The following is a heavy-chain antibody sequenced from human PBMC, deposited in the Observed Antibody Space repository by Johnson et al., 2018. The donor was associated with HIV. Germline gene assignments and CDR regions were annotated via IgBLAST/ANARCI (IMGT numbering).Heavy chain of an antibody. CDR1: GFTFSSYG. V-gene: IGHV3-30*02. CDR3: LRGDYDRSDAFDI. D-gene: IGHD3-22*01. Sequence: QVQLVESGGGVVQPGGSLRLSCAASGFTFSSYGMHWVRQAPGKGLEWVAFIRYDGSNKYYADSVKGRFTISRDNSKNTLYLQMNSLRAEDTALYYCLRGDYDRSDAFDIWGQGTMVTVSS. J-gene: IGHJ3*02. CDR2: IRYDGSNK.